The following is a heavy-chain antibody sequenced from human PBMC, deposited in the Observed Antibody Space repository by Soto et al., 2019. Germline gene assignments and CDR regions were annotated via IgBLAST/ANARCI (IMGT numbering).Heavy chain of an antibody. J-gene: IGHJ6*03. CDR3: ARGGKQWLVGGDYYYYYMDV. V-gene: IGHV3-11*01. CDR2: ISSSGTII. CDR1: GFTLSDYY. D-gene: IGHD6-19*01. Sequence: QVQLVESGGGLAKPGGSLRLSCEASGFTLSDYYMSWIRQAPGKGLEWISYISSSGTIIYYADSVKGRFTISRDNAKKSLYLKMNSLRAEDTAVYYCARGGKQWLVGGDYYYYYMDVWGKGTTVTVSS.